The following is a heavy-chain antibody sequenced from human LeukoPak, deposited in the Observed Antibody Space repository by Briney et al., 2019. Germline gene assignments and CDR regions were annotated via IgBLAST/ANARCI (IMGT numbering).Heavy chain of an antibody. J-gene: IGHJ4*02. D-gene: IGHD3-3*01. CDR2: IIPIFGTA. Sequence: SVKVSCKASGYTFTGYYIHWVRQAPGQGLEWMGRIIPIFGTANYAQKFQGRVTITADESTSTAYMELSSLRSEDTAVYYCALGRSGYFDYWGQGTLVTVSS. V-gene: IGHV1-69*13. CDR1: GYTFTGYY. CDR3: ALGRSGYFDY.